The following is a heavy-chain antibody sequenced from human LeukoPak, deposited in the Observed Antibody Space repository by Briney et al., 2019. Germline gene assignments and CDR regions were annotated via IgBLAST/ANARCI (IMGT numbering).Heavy chain of an antibody. CDR3: AKVRDYYDINPYDY. Sequence: GGSLRLSCAASGFTFSSYAMSWVRQAPGRGLEWVSAISGSGGGTYYADSVKGRFTISRDNSKNTLYLQMNSLRVEDTAVYYCAKVRDYYDINPYDYWGQGTLVTLSS. CDR1: GFTFSSYA. D-gene: IGHD3-22*01. V-gene: IGHV3-23*01. CDR2: ISGSGGGT. J-gene: IGHJ4*02.